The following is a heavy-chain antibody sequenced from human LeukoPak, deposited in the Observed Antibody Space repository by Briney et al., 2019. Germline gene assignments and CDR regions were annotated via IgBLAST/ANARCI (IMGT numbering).Heavy chain of an antibody. CDR2: ISGSGGRT. V-gene: IGHV3-23*01. D-gene: IGHD5-12*01. J-gene: IGHJ3*02. Sequence: PGGSLRLSCAASGFTFSSYAMSWVRQAPGKGLEWVSAISGSGGRTYYADSVKGRFTISRDNSKNTLYLQMNSLRAEDTAVYYCAKDYKSGYVPGAFDIWGQGTMVTVSS. CDR1: GFTFSSYA. CDR3: AKDYKSGYVPGAFDI.